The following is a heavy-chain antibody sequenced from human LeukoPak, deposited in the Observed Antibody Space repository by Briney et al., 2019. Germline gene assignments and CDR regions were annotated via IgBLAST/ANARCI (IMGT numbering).Heavy chain of an antibody. CDR2: ISYDGSNK. Sequence: GGSLTLSCAASGFTFSSYGMHWVRQAPGKGLEWVAVISYDGSNKYYADSVKGRFTISRDNSKNTLYLQMNSLRAEDTAVYYCAKVSSPDIVVVTATFDYWGQGTLVTVSS. D-gene: IGHD2-21*02. CDR3: AKVSSPDIVVVTATFDY. CDR1: GFTFSSYG. J-gene: IGHJ4*02. V-gene: IGHV3-30*18.